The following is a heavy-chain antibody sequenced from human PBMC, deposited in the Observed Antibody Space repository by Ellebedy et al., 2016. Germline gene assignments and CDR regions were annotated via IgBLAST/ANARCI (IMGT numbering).Heavy chain of an antibody. CDR1: GGSISSGDYS. Sequence: SETLSLTXTVSGGSISSGDYSWIWLRQPPGKGLEWIGYIYYSGSTYYNPSLKSRVTISVDTSKNQFSLKLSSVTAADTAVYYCARYCSSTSCYYWADDYWGQGTLVTVSS. J-gene: IGHJ4*02. CDR3: ARYCSSTSCYYWADDY. V-gene: IGHV4-30-4*01. CDR2: IYYSGST. D-gene: IGHD2-2*01.